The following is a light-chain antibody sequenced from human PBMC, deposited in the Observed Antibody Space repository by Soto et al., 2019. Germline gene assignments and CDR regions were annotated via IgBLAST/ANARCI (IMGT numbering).Light chain of an antibody. V-gene: IGKV3-15*01. J-gene: IGKJ4*01. CDR2: GAS. CDR1: QSVSTN. Sequence: EIVMTQSPATLSVSPGERATLSCRGSQSVSTNLAWYQQKPGQAPRLLIYGASTRATGVPARFSGSGSGTEFTFTISSLQSEDFAVYYCQHHNGLPLTFGGGTKVEIK. CDR3: QHHNGLPLT.